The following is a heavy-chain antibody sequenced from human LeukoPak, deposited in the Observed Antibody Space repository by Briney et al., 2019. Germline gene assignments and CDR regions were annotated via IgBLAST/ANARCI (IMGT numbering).Heavy chain of an antibody. CDR2: VYYSGST. V-gene: IGHV4-59*01. J-gene: IGHJ4*02. CDR3: AREYSSGWSGTGY. D-gene: IGHD6-19*01. CDR1: GGSISSYY. Sequence: SETPSLTCTVSGGSISSYYWSWIRQPPGKGLEWIGYVYYSGSTNYNPSLESRVTISVDTSKNQFSLKLSSVTAADTAVYYCAREYSSGWSGTGYWGQGTLVTVSS.